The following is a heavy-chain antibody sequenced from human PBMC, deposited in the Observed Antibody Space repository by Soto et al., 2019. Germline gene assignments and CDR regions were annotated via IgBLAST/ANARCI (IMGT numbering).Heavy chain of an antibody. J-gene: IGHJ6*02. D-gene: IGHD4-4*01. V-gene: IGHV3-21*01. CDR2: ISSSGDYI. CDR1: GFGFSTFS. CDR3: ARDSNNRQRGMDV. Sequence: PGGSLRLSCAASGFGFSTFSINWVRQAPGKGLEWLSSISSSGDYIYYADSVKGRFTISRDNAKNSVFLQMDSLRADDTALYFCARDSNNRQRGMDVWGHGTAVTVSS.